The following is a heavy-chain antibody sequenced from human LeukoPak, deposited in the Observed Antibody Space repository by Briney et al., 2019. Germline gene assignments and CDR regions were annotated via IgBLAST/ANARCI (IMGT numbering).Heavy chain of an antibody. V-gene: IGHV4-34*01. D-gene: IGHD6-13*01. CDR3: ARHFAAAGNDY. CDR1: GGSFSGYY. J-gene: IGHJ4*02. Sequence: SETLSLTCAVYGGSFSGYYWSWIRQPPGKGLEWIGSIYYSGSTYYNPSLESRVTISVDTSKNQFSLKLSSVTAADTAVYYCARHFAAAGNDYWGQGTLVTVSS. CDR2: IYYSGST.